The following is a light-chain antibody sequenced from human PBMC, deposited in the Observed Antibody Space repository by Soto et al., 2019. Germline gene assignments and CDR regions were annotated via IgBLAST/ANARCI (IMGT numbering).Light chain of an antibody. V-gene: IGKV3-20*01. J-gene: IGKJ2*01. CDR3: QQYDTSPPMYT. CDR2: ATS. Sequence: EIVFTQSPGTLSLSPGERATLSCRASQSVDSTYLAWYQQKPDQSPRLLIYATSTRAAGIPDRFSGSGSGTDFTLTISRLEPDDVAVYYCQQYDTSPPMYTFGQGT. CDR1: QSVDSTY.